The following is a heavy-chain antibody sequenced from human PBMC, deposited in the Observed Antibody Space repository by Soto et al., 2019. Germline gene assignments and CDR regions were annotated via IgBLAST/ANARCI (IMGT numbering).Heavy chain of an antibody. J-gene: IGHJ5*02. V-gene: IGHV4-38-2*01. Sequence: SETLSLTCAVSGYSISSGYYWGWIRQPPGKGLEWIGSIYHSGSTYYNPSLKSRVTISVDTSKNQFSLKLSSVTAADTAVYYCASAVGELPSGGWFDPWGKGTLVTVSS. CDR2: IYHSGST. D-gene: IGHD1-26*01. CDR3: ASAVGELPSGGWFDP. CDR1: GYSISSGYY.